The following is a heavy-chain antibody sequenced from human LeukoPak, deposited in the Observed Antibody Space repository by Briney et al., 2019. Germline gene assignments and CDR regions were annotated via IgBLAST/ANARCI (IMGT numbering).Heavy chain of an antibody. J-gene: IGHJ6*04. CDR1: GGSISSYY. CDR3: ARDVCSGGSCYPDV. D-gene: IGHD2-15*01. CDR2: IYYSGST. V-gene: IGHV4-59*01. Sequence: SETLSLTCTVSGGSISSYYWSWIRQPPGKGLEWIGYIYYSGSTSYNPSLKSRVTISVDTSKNQFSLKLSSVTAADTAVYYCARDVCSGGSCYPDVWGKGTTVTVSS.